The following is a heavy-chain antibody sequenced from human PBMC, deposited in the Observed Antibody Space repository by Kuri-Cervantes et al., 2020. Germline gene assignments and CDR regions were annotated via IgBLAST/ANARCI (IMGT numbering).Heavy chain of an antibody. Sequence: ASVKVSCKASGYTFTSYAMHWVRQAPGQRLEWMGWINARNGNTKYSQKFQGRDTITRDTSASTAYMELSSLRSEDTAVYYCASYSFYGYGMDVWGQGTTVTVSS. CDR3: ASYSFYGYGMDV. CDR1: GYTFTSYA. J-gene: IGHJ6*02. D-gene: IGHD2-21*01. CDR2: INARNGNT. V-gene: IGHV1-3*01.